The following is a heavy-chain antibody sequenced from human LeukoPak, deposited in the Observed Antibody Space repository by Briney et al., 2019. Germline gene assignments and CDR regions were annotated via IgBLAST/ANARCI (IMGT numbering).Heavy chain of an antibody. Sequence: GGSLRLSCAASGFTVSSNYMSWVRQAPGKGLEWVSVIYSGGSTYYADSVKGRFTISRDNSKNTLYLQMNSLRAEDTAVYYCARDPIYDYVWGSYRFHSYYYGMDVWGQGTTVTVSS. D-gene: IGHD3-16*02. CDR1: GFTVSSNY. V-gene: IGHV3-66*01. CDR2: IYSGGST. J-gene: IGHJ6*02. CDR3: ARDPIYDYVWGSYRFHSYYYGMDV.